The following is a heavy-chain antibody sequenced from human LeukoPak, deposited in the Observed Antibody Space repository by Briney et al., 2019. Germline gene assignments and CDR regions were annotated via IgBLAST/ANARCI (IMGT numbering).Heavy chain of an antibody. CDR1: GSIFTSYW. Sequence: KFGASLQISSQGSGSIFTSYWIGWGRQLPGKGLEWMGIIYPGDCDTRYSPSFQGQVTISADKSISTAYLQWSSLKASDTAMYYCARPSSGSYDYWGQGTLVTVSS. J-gene: IGHJ4*02. CDR3: ARPSSGSYDY. V-gene: IGHV5-51*01. CDR2: IYPGDCDT. D-gene: IGHD1-26*01.